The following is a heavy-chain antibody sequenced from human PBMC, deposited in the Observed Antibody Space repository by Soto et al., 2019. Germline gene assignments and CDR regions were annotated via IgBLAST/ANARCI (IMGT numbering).Heavy chain of an antibody. CDR3: ARGRPSNYGSGSPHREYYMDV. V-gene: IGHV3-33*01. CDR2: IWYDGSNK. CDR1: GFTFSSYG. J-gene: IGHJ6*03. D-gene: IGHD3-10*01. Sequence: GGSLRLSCAASGFTFSSYGMHWVRQAPGKGLEWVAVIWYDGSNKYYADSVKGRFTISRDNSKNTLYLQMNSLRAEDTAVYYCARGRPSNYGSGSPHREYYMDVWGKGTTVTVSS.